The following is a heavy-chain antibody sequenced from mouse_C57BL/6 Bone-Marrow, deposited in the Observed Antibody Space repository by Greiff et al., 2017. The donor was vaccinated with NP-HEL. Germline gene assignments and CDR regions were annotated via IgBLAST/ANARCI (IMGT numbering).Heavy chain of an antibody. J-gene: IGHJ4*01. CDR3: ARGGITTVVAPRAMDY. CDR1: GFTFSSYA. CDR2: ISDGGSYT. D-gene: IGHD1-1*01. V-gene: IGHV5-4*03. Sequence: EVKLMESGGGLVKPGGSLKLSCAASGFTFSSYAMSWVRQTPEKRLEWVATISDGGSYTYYPDNVKGRCTISRDNAKNNLYLQMSHLKSEDTAMYYCARGGITTVVAPRAMDYWGQGTSVTVSS.